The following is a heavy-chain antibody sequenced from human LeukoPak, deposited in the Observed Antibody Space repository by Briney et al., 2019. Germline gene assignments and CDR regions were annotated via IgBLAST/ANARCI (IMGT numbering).Heavy chain of an antibody. V-gene: IGHV1-2*02. CDR2: INPKSGGT. Sequence: ASVKVSCKASRYTFTRYYMHGVRQAPGHGREWMGWINPKSGGTNYAQKFQGRVTMTRNTSISTTYMELTRLRSDDTAVYYCAKDWNCGGACYSTWGQGTLVTVSS. CDR3: AKDWNCGGACYST. D-gene: IGHD2-21*02. CDR1: RYTFTRYY. J-gene: IGHJ4*02.